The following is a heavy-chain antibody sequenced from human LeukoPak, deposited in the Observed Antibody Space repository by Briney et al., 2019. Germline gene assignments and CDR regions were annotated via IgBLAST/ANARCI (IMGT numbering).Heavy chain of an antibody. V-gene: IGHV3-11*01. CDR1: GFTFSDYY. D-gene: IGHD3-22*01. CDR3: ATAPYYYDSGGSPLLGY. J-gene: IGHJ4*02. CDR2: ISSSGSTI. Sequence: PGGSLRLSCAASGFTFSDYYMSWIRQAPGKGLEWVSYISSSGSTIYYADSVKGRFTISRDNAKNSLYLQMNSLRAEDTAVYYCATAPYYYDSGGSPLLGYWGQGTLVTVSS.